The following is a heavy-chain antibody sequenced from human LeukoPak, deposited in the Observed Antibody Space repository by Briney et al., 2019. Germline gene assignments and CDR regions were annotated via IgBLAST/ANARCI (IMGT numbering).Heavy chain of an antibody. CDR1: GDSVSSNSAA. Sequence: SQTLSLTCAISGDSVSSNSAAWNWIRQSPSSGLEWLGRTYYRSKWYNDYAVSVKSRITINPDTSKNQFSLQLNSVTPEDTAVYYCARDRFWYSSSWYYFDYWGQGTLVTVSS. V-gene: IGHV6-1*01. D-gene: IGHD6-13*01. CDR3: ARDRFWYSSSWYYFDY. CDR2: TYYRSKWYN. J-gene: IGHJ4*02.